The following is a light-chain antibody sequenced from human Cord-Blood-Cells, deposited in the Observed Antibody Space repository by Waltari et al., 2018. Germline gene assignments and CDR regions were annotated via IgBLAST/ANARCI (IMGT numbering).Light chain of an antibody. V-gene: IGLV2-23*01. CDR3: CSYAGSSTFVV. CDR1: SSDVGSYKL. Sequence: QSALTQPASVSGSPGQSITISCTGTSSDVGSYKLVSWYQQHPGKAPKPMIYEGSKRPSGVSNRFSGSKSGNTASLTISGLQAEDEADYYCCSYAGSSTFVVFGGGTKLTVL. J-gene: IGLJ2*01. CDR2: EGS.